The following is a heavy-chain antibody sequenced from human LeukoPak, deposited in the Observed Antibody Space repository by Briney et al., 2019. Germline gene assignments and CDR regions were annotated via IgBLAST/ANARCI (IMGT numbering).Heavy chain of an antibody. CDR1: GFPFNAYW. V-gene: IGHV3-7*03. CDR2: IRQDGDTK. D-gene: IGHD6-13*01. CDR3: ARSLPYGTTWYGRSDF. Sequence: GGSLRLSCAASGFPFNAYWMTWVRQAPGKGLEWVANIRQDGDTKYYVDSVKGRFTISRDNAVNSLYLQMNSLRAEDTAIYYCARSLPYGTTWYGRSDFWGQGTLVTVSS. J-gene: IGHJ4*02.